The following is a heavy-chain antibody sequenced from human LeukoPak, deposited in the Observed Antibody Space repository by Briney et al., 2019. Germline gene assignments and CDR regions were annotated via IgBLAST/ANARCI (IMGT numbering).Heavy chain of an antibody. J-gene: IGHJ4*02. CDR2: IYSGGST. CDR3: ARDVPFGGLTVAQFGY. V-gene: IGHV3-53*01. D-gene: IGHD3-16*01. CDR1: GFTLNSYS. Sequence: GGSLRLSCAASGFTLNSYSMKWVRQAPGKGLEGVSFIYSGGSTYYADSVEGRFTISRDNSKNTLYLQKNSLRAEDTAVYYCARDVPFGGLTVAQFGYWGQGTLVTVSS.